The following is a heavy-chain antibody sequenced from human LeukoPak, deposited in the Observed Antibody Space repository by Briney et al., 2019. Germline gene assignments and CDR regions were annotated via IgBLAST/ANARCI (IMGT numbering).Heavy chain of an antibody. V-gene: IGHV3-64*01. CDR3: ARDLEGPFDY. CDR1: GFTFSTYA. CDR2: TSSNGYST. Sequence: PGGSLRLSCAASGFTFSTYAMHWVRQAPGKGLEFASATSSNGYSTYYATSVKGRFTISRDNSKNTLYLQMGSLRAEDMAMYYCARDLEGPFDYWGQGTLATVSS. J-gene: IGHJ4*02. D-gene: IGHD1-1*01.